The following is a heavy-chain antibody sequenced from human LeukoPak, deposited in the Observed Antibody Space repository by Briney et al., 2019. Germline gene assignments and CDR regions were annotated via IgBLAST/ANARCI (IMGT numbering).Heavy chain of an antibody. V-gene: IGHV1-2*02. CDR2: INPNSGDT. D-gene: IGHD1-26*01. Sequence: ASVKVSCKASGYTFTGYYMHWVRQAPGQGLEWMGWINPNSGDTYYAQKFQGRVTMTRDTSISTAYMELSRLRSDDTAVYYCARDRGSYFHYYYYMDVWGKGTTVTVSS. CDR3: ARDRGSYFHYYYYMDV. J-gene: IGHJ6*03. CDR1: GYTFTGYY.